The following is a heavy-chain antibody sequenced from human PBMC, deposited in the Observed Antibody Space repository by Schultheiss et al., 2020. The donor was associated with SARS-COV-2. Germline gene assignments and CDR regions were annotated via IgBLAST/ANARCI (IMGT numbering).Heavy chain of an antibody. CDR3: ARDVLLWFGELRKNHYGMDV. Sequence: SQTLSLTCAVYGGSFSGYYWSWIRQPPGKGLEWIGEINHSGSTNYNPSLKSRVTISVDTSKNQFSLKLSSVTAADKAVYYCARDVLLWFGELRKNHYGMDVWGQGTTVTVSS. D-gene: IGHD3-10*01. CDR1: GGSFSGYY. V-gene: IGHV4-34*01. J-gene: IGHJ6*02. CDR2: INHSGST.